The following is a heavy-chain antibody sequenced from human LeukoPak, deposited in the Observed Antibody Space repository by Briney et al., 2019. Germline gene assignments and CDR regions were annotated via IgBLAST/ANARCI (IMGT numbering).Heavy chain of an antibody. CDR2: INPNSGGT. CDR3: ARDGEQLGEDY. CDR1: GYTFTCYY. D-gene: IGHD6-6*01. V-gene: IGHV1-2*02. Sequence: ASLKVSCKASGYTFTCYYMHWVQQAPGQGLEWMGWINPNSGGTNYAQKFQGRVTMTRHTSISTAYMELSRLRSDDTAVYYCARDGEQLGEDYWGQGTLVTVSS. J-gene: IGHJ4*02.